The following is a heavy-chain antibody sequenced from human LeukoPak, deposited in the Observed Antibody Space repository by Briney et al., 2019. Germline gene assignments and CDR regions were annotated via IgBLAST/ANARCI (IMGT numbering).Heavy chain of an antibody. CDR1: GGSISSNDYY. Sequence: KPSETLSLICTVSGGSISSNDYYWGWIRQPPGKGLEWIGSMYYVGYTYYNPSLKSRVTISVDTSKNQFSLKLSSVTAADTAVYYCARDFRGGSYYSYYYYMDVWGKGTTVTVSS. CDR2: MYYVGYT. CDR3: ARDFRGGSYYSYYYYMDV. J-gene: IGHJ6*03. V-gene: IGHV4-39*07. D-gene: IGHD1-26*01.